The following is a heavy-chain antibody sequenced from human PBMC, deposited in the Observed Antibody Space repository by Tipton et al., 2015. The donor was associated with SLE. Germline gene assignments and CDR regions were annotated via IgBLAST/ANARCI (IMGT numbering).Heavy chain of an antibody. D-gene: IGHD4-17*01. J-gene: IGHJ6*02. Sequence: GSLRLSCAASGFTFSSYGMHWVRQAPGKGLEWVAVIRYDGSNKYYADSVKGRFTISRDNSKNTLYLQMNSLRAEDTAVYYCARAPTVTLYYYYYYGMDVWGQGTTVTVSS. CDR2: IRYDGSNK. V-gene: IGHV3-30*02. CDR3: ARAPTVTLYYYYYYGMDV. CDR1: GFTFSSYG.